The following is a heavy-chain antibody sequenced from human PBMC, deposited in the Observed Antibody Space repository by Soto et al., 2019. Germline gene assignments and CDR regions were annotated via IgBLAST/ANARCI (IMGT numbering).Heavy chain of an antibody. CDR2: TYYRSKWYN. CDR1: GYSVSSNSAA. V-gene: IGHV6-1*01. Sequence: SQTLSLTCAISGYSVSSNSAAWNWIRQSPSRGLEWLGRTYYRSKWYNDYAVSVKSRITINPDTSKNQFSLQLNSVTPEDTAVYYCARDLWAPYDFWSGYATYYYYMDVWGKGTTVTVSS. CDR3: ARDLWAPYDFWSGYATYYYYMDV. J-gene: IGHJ6*03. D-gene: IGHD3-3*01.